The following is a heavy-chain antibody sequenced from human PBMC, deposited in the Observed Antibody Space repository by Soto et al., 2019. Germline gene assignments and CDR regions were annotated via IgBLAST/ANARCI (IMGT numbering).Heavy chain of an antibody. CDR2: ISYDGNSK. V-gene: IGHV3-30-3*01. CDR1: GFTFSNHA. CDR3: ARDTLETYYYDSSGYYYIGYFDY. D-gene: IGHD3-22*01. Sequence: QVPLVESGGGVVQPGRSLRLSCAASGFTFSNHAMHWVRQAPGKGLEWVAVISYDGNSKYYPDSVKGRFTISRDNSKNTLYLQMNSLRPEDTAVYYCARDTLETYYYDSSGYYYIGYFDYWGQGTLVTVSS. J-gene: IGHJ4*02.